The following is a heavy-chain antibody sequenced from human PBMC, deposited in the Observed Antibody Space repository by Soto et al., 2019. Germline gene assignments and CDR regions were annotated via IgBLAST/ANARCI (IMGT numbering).Heavy chain of an antibody. D-gene: IGHD2-2*01. CDR3: ARGEDCSSTSCYLSWFAP. CDR2: INHSGST. Sequence: QVQLQQWGAGLLKPSETLSLTCAVYGGSFSGYYWSWIRQPPGKGLEWIGEINHSGSTNYNPSLTGLVSISVDTAMNQFSLKLGSVAAADTAVYYCARGEDCSSTSCYLSWFAPWGQGTLVTVSS. J-gene: IGHJ5*02. CDR1: GGSFSGYY. V-gene: IGHV4-34*01.